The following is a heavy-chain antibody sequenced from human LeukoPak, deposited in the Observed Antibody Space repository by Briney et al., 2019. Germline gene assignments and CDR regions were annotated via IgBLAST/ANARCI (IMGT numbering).Heavy chain of an antibody. V-gene: IGHV1-8*03. Sequence: GASVKASCKASGYTFTSYDINWVRQATGQGLEWMGWMNPNSGNTGYAQKFQGRVTITRNTSISTAYMELSSLRSEDTAVYYCARKDWDYYYMDVWGKGTTVTVSS. CDR3: ARKDWDYYYMDV. CDR2: MNPNSGNT. D-gene: IGHD3-9*01. CDR1: GYTFTSYD. J-gene: IGHJ6*03.